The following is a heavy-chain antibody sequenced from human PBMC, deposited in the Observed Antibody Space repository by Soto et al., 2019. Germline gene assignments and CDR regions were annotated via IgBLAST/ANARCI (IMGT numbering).Heavy chain of an antibody. D-gene: IGHD6-19*01. Sequence: VQLLESGGGLVQPGGSLRLSGAASGVIFRDYAMNWVRQAPGKGLEWVSDISGSGDSARYADSVKGRFTISRDNSRNTLYLQINSLRVDDTAVYYCGKERRGSGWSVCNFWGQGTLVTVSS. V-gene: IGHV3-23*01. J-gene: IGHJ4*02. CDR1: GVIFRDYA. CDR3: GKERRGSGWSVCNF. CDR2: ISGSGDSA.